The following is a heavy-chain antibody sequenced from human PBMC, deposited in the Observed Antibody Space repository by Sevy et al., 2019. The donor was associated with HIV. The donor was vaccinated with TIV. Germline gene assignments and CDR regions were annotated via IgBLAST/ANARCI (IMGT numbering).Heavy chain of an antibody. CDR1: GGSISSSSYY. V-gene: IGHV4-39*01. D-gene: IGHD4-4*01. J-gene: IGHJ4*02. CDR3: ARREVTYYFDY. Sequence: SETLSLTCTVSGGSISSSSYYWGWIRQPPGKGLEWIGSIYYGGSTYYNPSLRSRVTISVDTSKNQFSLKLSSVTAADTAVYYCARREVTYYFDYWGQGTLVTVSS. CDR2: IYYGGST.